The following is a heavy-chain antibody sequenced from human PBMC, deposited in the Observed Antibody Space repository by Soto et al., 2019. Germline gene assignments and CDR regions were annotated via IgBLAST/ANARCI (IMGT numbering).Heavy chain of an antibody. J-gene: IGHJ3*02. D-gene: IGHD3-22*01. Sequence: RQHPGKGLEWIGEIYHIGSTNYNTSLKSRVTISVDKSKNQFSLKLSSVTAADTAVYYCARAGRDYYDSSGYYLVRYIWGLATMVT. V-gene: IGHV4-4*02. CDR2: IYHIGST. CDR3: ARAGRDYYDSSGYYLVRYI.